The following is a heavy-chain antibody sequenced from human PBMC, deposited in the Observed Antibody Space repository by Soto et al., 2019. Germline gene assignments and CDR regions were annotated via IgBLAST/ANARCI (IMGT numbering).Heavy chain of an antibody. CDR2: INPNSGGT. CDR3: AKVPTYYDFWSGYPFPYYYYGMDV. V-gene: IGHV1-2*02. D-gene: IGHD3-3*01. J-gene: IGHJ6*02. Sequence: ASVKVSCKASGYTFTGYYMHWVRQAPGQGLEWMGWINPNSGGTNYAQKFQGRVTMTRDTSISTAYMELSRLRSDDTAVYYCAKVPTYYDFWSGYPFPYYYYGMDVWGQGTTVTVTS. CDR1: GYTFTGYY.